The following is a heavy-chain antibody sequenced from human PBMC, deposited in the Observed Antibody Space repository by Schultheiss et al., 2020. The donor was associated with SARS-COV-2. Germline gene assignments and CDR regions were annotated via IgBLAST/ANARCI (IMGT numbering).Heavy chain of an antibody. CDR1: GFTFSSYD. CDR3: AKPVGARGIGDY. Sequence: GESLKISCAASGFTFSSYDMHWVRQAPGKGLEWVSSISTSTTIYYADSVKGRFTISRVNAKHSLYLQMNSLRAEDTAVYYCAKPVGARGIGDYWGQGTLVTVSS. V-gene: IGHV3-69-1*01. J-gene: IGHJ4*02. D-gene: IGHD1-26*01. CDR2: ISTSTTI.